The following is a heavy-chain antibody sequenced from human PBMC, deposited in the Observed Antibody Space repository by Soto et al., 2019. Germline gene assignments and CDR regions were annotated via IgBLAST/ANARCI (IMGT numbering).Heavy chain of an antibody. J-gene: IGHJ4*02. V-gene: IGHV3-30*18. D-gene: IGHD3-22*01. CDR1: GFTFSKYA. Sequence: GGSLRLSCAVSGFTFSKYAMYWVRQAPGRGPEWVAVVSFDGNNRFHADSVRGRFTISRDNSKSTLFLQMDSLRVEDTAVYYCVKSFFYDSSGYHYGLFDHWGQGALVTVSS. CDR2: VSFDGNNR. CDR3: VKSFFYDSSGYHYGLFDH.